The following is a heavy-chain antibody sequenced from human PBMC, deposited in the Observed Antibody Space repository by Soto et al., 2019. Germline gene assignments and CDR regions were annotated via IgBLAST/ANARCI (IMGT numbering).Heavy chain of an antibody. V-gene: IGHV3-48*02. Sequence: EVQVVESGGGLVQPGGSLRLSCAASGFTFSSNSMNWVRQAPGKGLEWISYISSSSSTIYADSVKGRFTISRDNAKNSLYLQMNSLRDEDTAVYYCARVIWRGHLTSDLLGQGTLVTVSS. CDR1: GFTFSSNS. D-gene: IGHD3-3*01. CDR2: ISSSSSTI. J-gene: IGHJ5*02. CDR3: ARVIWRGHLTSDL.